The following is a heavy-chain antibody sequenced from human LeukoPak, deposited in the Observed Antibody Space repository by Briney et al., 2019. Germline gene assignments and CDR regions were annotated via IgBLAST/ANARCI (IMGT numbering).Heavy chain of an antibody. CDR2: ISSSSSSI. Sequence: GGSLRLSCAASGFIFSSYGMNWVRQAPGKGLEWVSYISSSSSSIYYADSVKGRFTISRDNAQNSLYLQMNSLRAEDTAVYYCAKDNLGKGYYDSSGYYYWGQGTLVTVSS. V-gene: IGHV3-48*01. J-gene: IGHJ4*02. CDR1: GFIFSSYG. CDR3: AKDNLGKGYYDSSGYYY. D-gene: IGHD3-22*01.